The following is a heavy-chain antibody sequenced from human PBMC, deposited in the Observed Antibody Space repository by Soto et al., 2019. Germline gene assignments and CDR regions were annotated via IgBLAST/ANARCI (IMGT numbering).Heavy chain of an antibody. D-gene: IGHD6-19*01. CDR1: GGSISSYY. CDR2: IYYSEST. Sequence: QVQLQESGPGLVKPTETLSLTCTVSGGSISSYYWSWIRQPPGKGLEWIGFIYYSESTNYNPSRQSRVTISVDTSKNQFSLRLTSVTAADTAVYYCARAVEMYASGWYYLDYWGQGTLVTVSS. CDR3: ARAVEMYASGWYYLDY. J-gene: IGHJ4*02. V-gene: IGHV4-59*01.